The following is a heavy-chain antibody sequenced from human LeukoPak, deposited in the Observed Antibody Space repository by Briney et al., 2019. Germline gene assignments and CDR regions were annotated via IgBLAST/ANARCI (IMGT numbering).Heavy chain of an antibody. CDR1: GGTFSNYA. CDR2: IIPIFGTA. J-gene: IGHJ3*02. D-gene: IGHD3-22*01. CDR3: ARPRDYYDSDAFDI. V-gene: IGHV1-69*13. Sequence: ASVKVSCKTSGGTFSNYAISWVRQAPGQGLEWMGRIIPIFGTANYAQKFQGRVTINADEFTSTVYMELYSLTSEDTAVYYCARPRDYYDSDAFDIWGQGTMVTVSS.